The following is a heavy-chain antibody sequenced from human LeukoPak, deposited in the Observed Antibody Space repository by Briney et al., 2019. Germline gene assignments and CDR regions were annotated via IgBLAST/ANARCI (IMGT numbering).Heavy chain of an antibody. CDR2: INPSGGST. CDR3: AREGAAAGYFDY. J-gene: IGHJ4*02. CDR1: GYTFTSYY. D-gene: IGHD6-13*01. V-gene: IGHV1-46*01. Sequence: ASVKVSCKASGYTFTSYYMHWVRQAPGQGLEWMGIINPSGGSTSYAQKFQGRVTMTRDMSTSTVYMELSSLRSEDTAVYYCAREGAAAGYFDYWGKGTLVTVSS.